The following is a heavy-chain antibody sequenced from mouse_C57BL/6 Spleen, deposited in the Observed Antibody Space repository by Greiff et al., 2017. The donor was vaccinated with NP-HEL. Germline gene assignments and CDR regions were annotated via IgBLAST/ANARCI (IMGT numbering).Heavy chain of an antibody. D-gene: IGHD2-4*01. V-gene: IGHV1-81*01. CDR3: ARESYDYDDGYYAMDY. Sequence: QVQLKQSGAELARPGASVKLSCKASGYTFTSYGISWVKQRTGQGLEWIGEIYPRSGNTYYNEKFKGKATLTADKSSSTAYMELRSLTSEDSAVYFCARESYDYDDGYYAMDYWGQGTSVTVSS. J-gene: IGHJ4*01. CDR2: IYPRSGNT. CDR1: GYTFTSYG.